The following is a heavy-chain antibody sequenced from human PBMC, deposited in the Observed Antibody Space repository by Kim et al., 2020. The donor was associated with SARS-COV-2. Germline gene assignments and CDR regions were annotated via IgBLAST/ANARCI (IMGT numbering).Heavy chain of an antibody. V-gene: IGHV3-7*01. CDR2: INEDGSEA. J-gene: IGHJ4*01. D-gene: IGHD3-10*01. CDR1: GFIIRTYW. Sequence: GGSLRLSCVASGFIIRTYWMTWVRQPPGKGLEWVGDINEDGSEAYYADSVKGRFTISRDNAKNSLYLQMNSLRAEDTAVYYCMRDPGTDWGHGPLV. CDR3: MRDPGTD.